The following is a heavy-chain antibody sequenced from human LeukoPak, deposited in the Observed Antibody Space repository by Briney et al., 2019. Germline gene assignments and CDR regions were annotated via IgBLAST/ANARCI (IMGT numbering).Heavy chain of an antibody. J-gene: IGHJ3*02. CDR3: ARHTIFAVLINDAFDI. CDR2: INHSGST. CDR1: GGSFSGYY. D-gene: IGHD3-3*01. V-gene: IGHV4-34*01. Sequence: SETLSLTCAVYGGSFSGYYWSWICQPPGKGLEWIGEINHSGSTNYNPSLKSRVTISVDTSKKQFSLKLSSVTAADTAVYYCARHTIFAVLINDAFDIWGQGTMVTVSS.